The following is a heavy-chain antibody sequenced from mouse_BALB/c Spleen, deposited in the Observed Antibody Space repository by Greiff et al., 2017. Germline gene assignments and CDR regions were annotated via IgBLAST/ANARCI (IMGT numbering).Heavy chain of an antibody. D-gene: IGHD2-2*01. V-gene: IGHV2-9*02. CDR3: ARDLLWLRDAMDY. CDR2: IWAGGST. CDR1: GFSLTSYG. J-gene: IGHJ4*01. Sequence: VQLQQSGPGLVAPSQSLSITCTVSGFSLTSYGVHWVRQPPGKGLEWLGVIWAGGSTNYNSALMSRLSISKDNSKSQVFLKMNSLQTDDTAMYYCARDLLWLRDAMDYWGQGTSVTVSS.